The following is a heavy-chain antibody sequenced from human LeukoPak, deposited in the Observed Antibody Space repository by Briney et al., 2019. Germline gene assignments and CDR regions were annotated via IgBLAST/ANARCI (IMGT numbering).Heavy chain of an antibody. J-gene: IGHJ6*03. CDR3: ARVASYSSGWYRYYYYYYMDV. Sequence: SSETLSLTCTVSSGSISTSNYYWGWIRQPPGKGLEWIGSIYYSGSTYYNPSLKSRVTISVDTSKNQFSLKLSSVTAADTAAYYCARVASYSSGWYRYYYYYYMDVWGKGTTVTVSS. V-gene: IGHV4-39*07. CDR1: SGSISTSNYY. D-gene: IGHD6-19*01. CDR2: IYYSGST.